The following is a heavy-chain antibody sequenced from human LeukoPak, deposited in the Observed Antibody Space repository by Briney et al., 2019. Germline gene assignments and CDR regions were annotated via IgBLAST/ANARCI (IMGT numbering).Heavy chain of an antibody. V-gene: IGHV3-23*01. Sequence: PGGSLRLSCAASGFTFSSYAMSWVRQAPGRGLEWVSAISGSGGSTYYADSVKGRFTISRDNSKNTLYLQMNSLRAEDTAVYYCAYYLRTVTTNWFDPWGQGTLVTVSS. CDR3: AYYLRTVTTNWFDP. D-gene: IGHD4-11*01. J-gene: IGHJ5*02. CDR2: ISGSGGST. CDR1: GFTFSSYA.